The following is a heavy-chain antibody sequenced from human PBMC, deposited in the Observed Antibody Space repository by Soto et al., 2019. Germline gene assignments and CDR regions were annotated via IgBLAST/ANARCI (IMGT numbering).Heavy chain of an antibody. D-gene: IGHD2-15*01. V-gene: IGHV1-69*12. CDR3: AREVVVAATGWFDP. Sequence: QVQLVQSGAEVKKPGSSVKVSCKASGGTFSSYAISWVRQAPGQGLEWMGGIIPIFGTANYAQKFQGRVTITADESTSSVYMELSSLRSADTAVYYCAREVVVAATGWFDPWGQGTLVTVSS. CDR2: IIPIFGTA. CDR1: GGTFSSYA. J-gene: IGHJ5*02.